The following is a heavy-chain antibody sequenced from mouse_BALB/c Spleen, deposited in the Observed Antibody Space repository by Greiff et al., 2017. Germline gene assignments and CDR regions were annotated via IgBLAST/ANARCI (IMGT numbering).Heavy chain of an antibody. Sequence: DVQLVESGGGLVQPGGSLKLSCAASGFTFSSYGMSWVRQTPDKRLELVATINSNGGSTYYPDSVKGRFTISRDNAKNTLYLQMSSLKSEDTAMYYCARSIPLYFDYWGQGTTLTVSS. CDR2: INSNGGST. CDR3: ARSIPLYFDY. V-gene: IGHV5-6-3*01. J-gene: IGHJ2*01. CDR1: GFTFSSYG.